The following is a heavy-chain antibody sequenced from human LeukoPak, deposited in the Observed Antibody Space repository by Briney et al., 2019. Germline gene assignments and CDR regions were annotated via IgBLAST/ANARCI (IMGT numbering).Heavy chain of an antibody. Sequence: SETLSLTCTVSGGSISSYYWSWIRQPPGGGLEWIGYIYYSGSTNYNPSLKSRVTISVDTSKNQFSLKLSSVTAADTAVYYCARDTRHDFWSGYYTGGGGAFDIWGQGTMVTVSS. D-gene: IGHD3-3*01. J-gene: IGHJ3*02. CDR2: IYYSGST. CDR1: GGSISSYY. V-gene: IGHV4-59*01. CDR3: ARDTRHDFWSGYYTGGGGAFDI.